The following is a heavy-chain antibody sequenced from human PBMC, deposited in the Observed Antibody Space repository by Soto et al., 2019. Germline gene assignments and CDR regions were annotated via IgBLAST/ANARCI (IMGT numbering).Heavy chain of an antibody. V-gene: IGHV2-5*02. CDR1: GFSLSTSGVG. J-gene: IGHJ4*02. CDR2: IYWDDDK. Sequence: QITLKESGPTLVKPTQTLTLTCTFSGFSLSTSGVGVGWVRQPPGKALEWLALIYWDDDKRYSPSLKSRLTIPKATSKNQVVLTMTNLAPVDTATYFCARRKSSGGTFAYWGRGTLVTVSS. D-gene: IGHD2-15*01. CDR3: ARRKSSGGTFAY.